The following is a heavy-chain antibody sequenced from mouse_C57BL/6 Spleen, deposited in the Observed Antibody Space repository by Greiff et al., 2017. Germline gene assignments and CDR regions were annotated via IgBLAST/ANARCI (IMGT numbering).Heavy chain of an antibody. V-gene: IGHV5-16*01. CDR2: INYDGSST. J-gene: IGHJ3*01. CDR1: GFTFSDYY. CDR3: ARGGYGNSFAY. Sequence: EVHLVASEGGLVQPGSSMKLSCTASGFTFSDYYMAWVRQVPEKGLEWVANINYDGSSTYYLDSLKSRFIISRDNAKNILYLQMSSLKSEDTATYYCARGGYGNSFAYWGQGTLVTVSA. D-gene: IGHD2-10*02.